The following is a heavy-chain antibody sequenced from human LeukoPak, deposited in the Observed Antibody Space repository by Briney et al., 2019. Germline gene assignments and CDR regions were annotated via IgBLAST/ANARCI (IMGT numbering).Heavy chain of an antibody. CDR3: ARVDAAVAGNFDY. J-gene: IGHJ4*02. D-gene: IGHD6-19*01. V-gene: IGHV4-34*01. Sequence: SETLSLTCAVYGGSFSGYYWSWIRQPPGKGLEWIGEINHSGSTYYNPSLKSRVTISVDTSKNQFSLKLSSVTAADTAVYYCARVDAAVAGNFDYWGQGTLVTVSS. CDR2: INHSGST. CDR1: GGSFSGYY.